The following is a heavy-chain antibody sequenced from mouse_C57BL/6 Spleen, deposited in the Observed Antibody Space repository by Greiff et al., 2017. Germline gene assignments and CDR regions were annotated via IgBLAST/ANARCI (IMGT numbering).Heavy chain of an antibody. D-gene: IGHD1-1*01. CDR3: VYECYGSPFAY. CDR1: GYTFTSYW. V-gene: IGHV1-61*01. Sequence: VQLQQPGAELVRPGSSVKLSCKASGYTFTSYWMDWVKQSPGQGLEWIGNIYPSDSATHYNHKFKDKATLTVDKSSSTAYMQLSSLTSEDSAVDYCVYECYGSPFAYWGQGTLVTVSA. J-gene: IGHJ3*01. CDR2: IYPSDSAT.